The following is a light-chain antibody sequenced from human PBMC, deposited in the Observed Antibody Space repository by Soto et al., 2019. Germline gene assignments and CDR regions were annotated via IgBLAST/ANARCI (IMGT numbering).Light chain of an antibody. J-gene: IGLJ2*01. CDR1: SSNIRSNP. V-gene: IGLV1-44*01. Sequence: QSVLTQPPSASGTPGQRVTISCSGSSSNIRSNPVHWYQQVPGTAPKLLIHNNNQRPSGVPARFSGSKSGTSASLAISGLQFEDEADYYCAAWADSLNGVLFGGGTKLTVL. CDR3: AAWADSLNGVL. CDR2: NNN.